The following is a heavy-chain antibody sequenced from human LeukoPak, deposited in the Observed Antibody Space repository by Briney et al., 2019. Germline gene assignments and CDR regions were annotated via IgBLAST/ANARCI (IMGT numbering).Heavy chain of an antibody. Sequence: PGGPLRLSCAAAGFIFRDCVVNWVRQAPGKGLEWVAVTSFDESTRHYADSVQGRFTISRDNSKNTLYLQMNSLRAEDTAVYFCARDAGWLRSFDYWGQGTLVTVSS. CDR2: TSFDESTR. J-gene: IGHJ4*02. CDR3: ARDAGWLRSFDY. D-gene: IGHD5-12*01. CDR1: GFIFRDCV. V-gene: IGHV3-30-3*01.